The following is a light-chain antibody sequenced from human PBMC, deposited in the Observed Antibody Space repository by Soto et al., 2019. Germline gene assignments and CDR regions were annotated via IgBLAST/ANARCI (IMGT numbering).Light chain of an antibody. V-gene: IGKV2-30*01. CDR3: MQATHCPCT. CDR2: KVS. J-gene: IGKJ2*02. CDR1: QGLLYSDGDTY. Sequence: DVVMTPSPLSLPVTLGQPASISCRSSQGLLYSDGDTYLTWFQQRPGQSPRRLIYKVSNRDSGVPVRFSGIGSGTDFTLKISRVEAEDVGVYYCMQATHCPCTFGHGTKLEIK.